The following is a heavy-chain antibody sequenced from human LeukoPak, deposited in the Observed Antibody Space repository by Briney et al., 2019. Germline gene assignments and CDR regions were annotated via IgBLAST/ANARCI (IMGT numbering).Heavy chain of an antibody. V-gene: IGHV4-59*01. J-gene: IGHJ4*02. CDR1: GGSIGSYY. CDR3: ARGYHPQYSSGWYYFDY. D-gene: IGHD6-19*01. CDR2: IYYSGST. Sequence: PSETLSLTCTVSGGSIGSYYWSWIRQPPGKGLEWIGYIYYSGSTNYNPSLKSRVTISVDTSKNQFSLKLSSVTAADTAVYYCARGYHPQYSSGWYYFDYWGQGTLVTVSS.